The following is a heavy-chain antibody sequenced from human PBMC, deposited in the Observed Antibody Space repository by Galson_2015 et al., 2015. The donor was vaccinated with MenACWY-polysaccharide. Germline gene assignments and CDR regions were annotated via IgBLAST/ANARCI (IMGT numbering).Heavy chain of an antibody. CDR2: ISKSSNYI. CDR1: GFDFSTYS. V-gene: IGHV3-21*01. J-gene: IGHJ4*02. CDR3: ARDPTITMIVVVNAMDV. D-gene: IGHD3-22*01. Sequence: SLRLSCAASGFDFSTYSMNWVRQAPGKGLEWVASISKSSNYIYYADSVKGRFTISRDNAKNSLYLQMNTLRAEDTALYYCARDPTITMIVVVNAMDVWGPGTLVTVSS.